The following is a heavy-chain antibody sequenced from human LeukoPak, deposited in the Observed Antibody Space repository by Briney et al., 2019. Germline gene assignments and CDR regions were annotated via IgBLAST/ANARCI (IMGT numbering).Heavy chain of an antibody. CDR3: AREWELLSYYFDY. V-gene: IGHV3-11*01. CDR2: ISSSGSTI. Sequence: GGSLRLSCAASGFTFSDYYMSWIRQAPGRGLEWVSYISSSGSTIYYADSVEGRFTISRDNAKNSLYLQMNSLRAEDTAVYYCAREWELLSYYFDYWGQGTLVTVSS. J-gene: IGHJ4*02. CDR1: GFTFSDYY. D-gene: IGHD1-26*01.